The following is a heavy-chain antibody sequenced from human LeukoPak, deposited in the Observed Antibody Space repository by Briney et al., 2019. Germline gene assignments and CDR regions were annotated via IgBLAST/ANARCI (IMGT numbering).Heavy chain of an antibody. V-gene: IGHV1-2*02. Sequence: GASVKVSCKASGYTFTGYYMHWVRQAPGQGLEWMGWINPNSGGTNYAQKFQGRVTMTRDTSISTAYMELSRLRSDDTAVYYCARDRGIAARRFDYWGQGTLVTVSS. J-gene: IGHJ4*02. CDR3: ARDRGIAARRFDY. D-gene: IGHD6-6*01. CDR2: INPNSGGT. CDR1: GYTFTGYY.